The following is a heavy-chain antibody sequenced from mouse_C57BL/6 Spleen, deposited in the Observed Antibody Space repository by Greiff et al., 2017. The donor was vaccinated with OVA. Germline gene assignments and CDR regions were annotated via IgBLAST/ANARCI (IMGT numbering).Heavy chain of an antibody. Sequence: QVQLQQPGAELVKPGASVKMSCKASGYTFTSYWITWVKQRPGQGLEWIGDIYPGSGSTNYNEKFKSKATLTVDTSSSTAYMQLSSLTSEDSAVYYCARGGGGYGSSSWYFDVWGTGTTVTVSS. CDR1: GYTFTSYW. V-gene: IGHV1-55*01. D-gene: IGHD1-1*01. J-gene: IGHJ1*03. CDR2: IYPGSGST. CDR3: ARGGGGYGSSSWYFDV.